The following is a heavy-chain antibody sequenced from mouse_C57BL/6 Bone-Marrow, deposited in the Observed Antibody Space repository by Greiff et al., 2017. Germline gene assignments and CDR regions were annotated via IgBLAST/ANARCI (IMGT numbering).Heavy chain of an antibody. D-gene: IGHD2-3*01. Sequence: EVHLVESGGGLVQSGRSLRLSCATSGFTFSDFYMEWVRQAPGKGLEWIAASRNKANDYTTEYSASVKGRFIVSRYTSQSILYLQMNALRAEDTAIYYCARDDDGFYAMDYWGQGTSVTVSS. J-gene: IGHJ4*01. CDR1: GFTFSDFY. CDR2: SRNKANDYTT. CDR3: ARDDDGFYAMDY. V-gene: IGHV7-1*01.